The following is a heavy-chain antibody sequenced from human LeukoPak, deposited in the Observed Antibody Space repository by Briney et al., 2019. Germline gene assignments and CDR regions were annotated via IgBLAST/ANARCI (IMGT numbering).Heavy chain of an antibody. CDR2: ISSSSSYI. CDR3: AKVGPDFWSGYADY. D-gene: IGHD3-3*01. CDR1: GFTFSSYS. V-gene: IGHV3-21*04. Sequence: GGSLRLSCAASGFTFSSYSMNWVRQAPGKGLEWVSSISSSSSYIYYADSVKGRFTISRGNSKNTLYLQMNSLRAEDTAVYYCAKVGPDFWSGYADYWGQGTLVTVSS. J-gene: IGHJ4*02.